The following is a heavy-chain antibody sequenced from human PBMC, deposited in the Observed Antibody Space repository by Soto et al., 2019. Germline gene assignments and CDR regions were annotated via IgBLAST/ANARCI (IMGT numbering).Heavy chain of an antibody. D-gene: IGHD1-1*01. CDR3: ARDLNLNWFDP. CDR1: GFTFSSYG. V-gene: IGHV3-33*01. CDR2: IWYDGSNK. J-gene: IGHJ5*02. Sequence: QVQLAESGGGVVQPGRSLRLSCAASGFTFSSYGMHWVRQAPGKGLEWVAVIWYDGSNKYYADSVKGRFTISRDNSKNTLYLQMNSLRAEDTAVYYCARDLNLNWFDPWGQGTLVTVSS.